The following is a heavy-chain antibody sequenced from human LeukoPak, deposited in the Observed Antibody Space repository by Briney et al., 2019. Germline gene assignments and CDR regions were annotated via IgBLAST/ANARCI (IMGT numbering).Heavy chain of an antibody. J-gene: IGHJ4*02. CDR2: ISAYNGNT. Sequence: ASVTVSCKASGYTFTSYGMSWVQQAPGQGLEWMGWISAYNGNTNYAQKLQGRVTMTTDTSTSTAYMEVRSLRSDHTAVYYCAISYYDSSGYYYGPYFDYWGQGTLVTVSS. D-gene: IGHD3-22*01. CDR3: AISYYDSSGYYYGPYFDY. CDR1: GYTFTSYG. V-gene: IGHV1-18*01.